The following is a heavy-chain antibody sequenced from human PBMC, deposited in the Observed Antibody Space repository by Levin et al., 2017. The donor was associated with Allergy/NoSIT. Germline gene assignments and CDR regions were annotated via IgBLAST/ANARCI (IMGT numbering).Heavy chain of an antibody. CDR1: GFTFTTFW. CDR2: IERDGSET. D-gene: IGHD3-16*01. J-gene: IGHJ6*02. CDR3: AREEGWGYHYGMDV. Sequence: AGESLKISCAASGFTFTTFWMTWARQAPGKGLEWVANIERDGSETHYVDSVKGRFTISIDNAKNSVYLQMNSLRVDDTAGYYCAREEGWGYHYGMDVWGQGTTVTVSS. V-gene: IGHV3-7*01.